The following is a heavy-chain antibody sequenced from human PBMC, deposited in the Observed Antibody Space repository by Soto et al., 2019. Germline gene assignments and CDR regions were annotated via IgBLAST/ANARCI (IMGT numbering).Heavy chain of an antibody. CDR3: AKIAVAGIYTHIHRPAIDY. CDR1: GFTFSSYE. J-gene: IGHJ4*02. CDR2: ISSSGSTI. D-gene: IGHD6-19*01. V-gene: IGHV3-48*03. Sequence: GGSLRLSCAASGFTFSSYEMNWVRQAPGKGLEWVSYISSSGSTIYYADSVKGRFTISRDNAKNSLYLQMNSLRAEDTAVYYCAKIAVAGIYTHIHRPAIDYWGQGTLVTVSS.